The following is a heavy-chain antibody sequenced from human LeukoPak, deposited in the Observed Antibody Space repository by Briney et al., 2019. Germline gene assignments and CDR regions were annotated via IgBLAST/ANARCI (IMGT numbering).Heavy chain of an antibody. Sequence: GRSLRLSCAASGFTFSSYAMHWVRQAPGKGLEWVAVISYDGSNKYYADSVKGRFTISRDNSKNTLYLQMNSLRAEDTAVYYCARDRLPIIGYFDWLHYWGQGTLVTVSS. D-gene: IGHD3-9*01. CDR3: ARDRLPIIGYFDWLHY. CDR2: ISYDGSNK. CDR1: GFTFSSYA. J-gene: IGHJ4*02. V-gene: IGHV3-30-3*01.